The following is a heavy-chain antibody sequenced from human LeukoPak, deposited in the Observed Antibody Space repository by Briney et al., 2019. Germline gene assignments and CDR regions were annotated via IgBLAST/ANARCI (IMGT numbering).Heavy chain of an antibody. CDR2: LSFGGDNK. CDR3: SKGLRTYQVLQSYLDS. Sequence: GGSLRLSCAASGFTFNNYAMSWVRQAPGKGLEWVSGLSFGGDNKYYADSVKGRFTISRDNSKNTLYLQMNSLRVEDTAVYYCSKGLRTYQVLQSYLDSWGQGTLVTVSS. D-gene: IGHD2-2*01. CDR1: GFTFNNYA. V-gene: IGHV3-23*01. J-gene: IGHJ4*02.